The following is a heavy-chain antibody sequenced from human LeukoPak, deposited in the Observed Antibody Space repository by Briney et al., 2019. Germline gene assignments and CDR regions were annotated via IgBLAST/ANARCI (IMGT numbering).Heavy chain of an antibody. J-gene: IGHJ4*02. CDR3: ARRWGDY. D-gene: IGHD5-24*01. CDR1: GFTFSSYG. V-gene: IGHV3-66*01. Sequence: PGGSLRLSCAASGFTFSSYGMHWVRQAPGKGLEWVSVIYSGGSTYYADSVRGRFTISRDNSKNTLYLQMNSLRAEDTAVYYCARRWGDYWGQGTLVTVSS. CDR2: IYSGGST.